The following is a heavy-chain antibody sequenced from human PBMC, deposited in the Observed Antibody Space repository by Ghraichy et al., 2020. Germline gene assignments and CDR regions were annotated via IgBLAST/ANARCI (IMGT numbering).Heavy chain of an antibody. J-gene: IGHJ4*02. D-gene: IGHD3-9*01. Sequence: SETLSLTCAVSGGSISSSNWWSWVRQPPGKGLEWIGEIYHSGSTNYNPSLKSRVTISVDKSKNQFSLKLSSVTAADTAVYYCARGLNDILTGYSTHFDYWGQGTLVTVSS. CDR3: ARGLNDILTGYSTHFDY. V-gene: IGHV4-4*02. CDR2: IYHSGST. CDR1: GGSISSSNW.